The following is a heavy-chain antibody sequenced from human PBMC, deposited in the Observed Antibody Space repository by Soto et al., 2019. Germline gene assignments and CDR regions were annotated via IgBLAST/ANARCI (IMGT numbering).Heavy chain of an antibody. D-gene: IGHD5-12*01. Sequence: PSETLSLTCTVSGGSINTFYWSWVRQPAGKGLEWIGRIFSSGSTSFNPSLESRVAISVDTSKNHFSLNLSSVTAADMAVYYCAREGSYSAYNFAHGIQLWSFDFWGQGALVTSPQ. V-gene: IGHV4-4*07. CDR1: GGSINTFY. J-gene: IGHJ4*02. CDR3: AREGSYSAYNFAHGIQLWSFDF. CDR2: IFSSGST.